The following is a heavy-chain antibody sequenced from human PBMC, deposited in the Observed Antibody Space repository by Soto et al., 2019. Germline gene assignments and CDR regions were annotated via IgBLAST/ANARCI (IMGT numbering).Heavy chain of an antibody. CDR3: SPKEDGVVVD. CDR1: GFTFSSHA. CDR2: ITSSGGST. J-gene: IGHJ4*02. D-gene: IGHD3-22*01. Sequence: EVQLLESGGGLVQPGGSLRLSCAASGFTFSSHAMSWVRQAPGKGLEWVSGITSSGGSTYYADSVKGRFTISRDNSKNTLYLQLNSLRAEDTAVYYCSPKEDGVVVDWGQGTLVTVSS. V-gene: IGHV3-23*01.